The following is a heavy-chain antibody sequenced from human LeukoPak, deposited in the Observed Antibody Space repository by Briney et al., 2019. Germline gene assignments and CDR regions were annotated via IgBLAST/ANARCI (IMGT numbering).Heavy chain of an antibody. Sequence: SETLSLTCAVYGGSFSGYYWSWIRQPPGKGLEWIGEINHSGSTNYNPSLKSRVTISVDTSKNQFSLKLSSVTAADTAVYYCAKMATIFSGPTNFDYWGQGTLVTVSS. CDR3: AKMATIFSGPTNFDY. CDR2: INHSGST. CDR1: GGSFSGYY. D-gene: IGHD5-24*01. V-gene: IGHV4-34*01. J-gene: IGHJ4*02.